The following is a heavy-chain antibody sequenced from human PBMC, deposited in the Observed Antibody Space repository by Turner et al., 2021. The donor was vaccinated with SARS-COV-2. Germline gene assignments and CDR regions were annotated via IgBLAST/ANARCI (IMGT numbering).Heavy chain of an antibody. CDR1: GGSISSSSYY. CDR3: ASPGGNSGWFFAYDI. D-gene: IGHD6-19*01. V-gene: IGHV4-39*01. J-gene: IGHJ3*02. CDR2: IYYSGST. Sequence: QLQLQESGPGLGKPSETLSLTCTVSGGSISSSSYYWGWIRQPPGKGLEWIGSIYYSGSTYYNPSLKSRVTISVDTSKNQFSRKLNSVTAADTAVYYCASPGGNSGWFFAYDIWGQGTMVTVSS.